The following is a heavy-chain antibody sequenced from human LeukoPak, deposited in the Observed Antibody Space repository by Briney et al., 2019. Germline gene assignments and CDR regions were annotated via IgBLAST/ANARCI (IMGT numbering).Heavy chain of an antibody. CDR1: GYTFTENY. D-gene: IGHD3-22*01. V-gene: IGHV1-2*02. J-gene: IGHJ4*02. Sequence: ASVKVSCKVSGYTFTENYMHWVRQTPGRGLEWMGLINPHTGAANYTQNFQGRVTLTRDTSSSTAYMHLSSLRSDDTAVYYCARGKSGYSPWGQGTPVTVSS. CDR3: ARGKSGYSP. CDR2: INPHTGAA.